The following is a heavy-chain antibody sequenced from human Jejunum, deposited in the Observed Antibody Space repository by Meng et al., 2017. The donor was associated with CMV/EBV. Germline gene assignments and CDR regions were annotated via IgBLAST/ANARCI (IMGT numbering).Heavy chain of an antibody. CDR3: TKKSHYGDYTQWFDP. J-gene: IGHJ5*02. CDR2: ISGSGHSI. CDR1: GFTVSDYY. V-gene: IGHV3-11*01. D-gene: IGHD4-17*01. Sequence: SGFTVSDYYMTWIRQVPGKGLQWVSYISGSGHSIYYADSVKGRFTISRDNAKNSLFLQMNSLRAEDTAVYYCTKKSHYGDYTQWFDPWGQGTLVTVSS.